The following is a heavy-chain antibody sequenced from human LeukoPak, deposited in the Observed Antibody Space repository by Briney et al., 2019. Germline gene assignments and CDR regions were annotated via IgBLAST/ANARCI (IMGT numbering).Heavy chain of an antibody. CDR2: INNDGSST. J-gene: IGHJ4*02. V-gene: IGHV3-74*01. CDR1: GFTFSSYW. Sequence: GGSLRLSCAASGFTFSSYWMSWVRQAPGKGLVWVSRINNDGSSTIYADSVKGRFTISRDNAKNTLYLQMNSLRDDDTAVYYCVRDNGGEHLWGQGTLVTVSS. D-gene: IGHD3-16*01. CDR3: VRDNGGEHL.